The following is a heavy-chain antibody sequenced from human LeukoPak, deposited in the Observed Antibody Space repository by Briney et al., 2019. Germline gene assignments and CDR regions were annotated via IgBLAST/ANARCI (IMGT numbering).Heavy chain of an antibody. J-gene: IGHJ4*02. D-gene: IGHD3-3*01. V-gene: IGHV3-7*01. CDR1: GFTFTTNW. CDR3: ARERITDFWRGYYTNNFDT. CDR2: INQDGSEK. Sequence: GGTLRPSCAASGFTFTTNWMTWVRHAPGKGLEWVATINQDGSEKHYVDSVKGGFTISRDNAKNSLFLQMNSLRAQHNAVFYCARERITDFWRGYYTNNFDTWGGGALVTASS.